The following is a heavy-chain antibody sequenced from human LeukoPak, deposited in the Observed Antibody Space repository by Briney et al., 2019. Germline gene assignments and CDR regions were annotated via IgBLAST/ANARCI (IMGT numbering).Heavy chain of an antibody. D-gene: IGHD6-19*01. J-gene: IGHJ4*02. V-gene: IGHV4-59*01. CDR2: IYYSGST. CDR1: GGSITDYY. Sequence: PSETLSLTCTVSGGSITDYYWSWIRQPPGKGLEWIGYIYYSGSTNYNPSLKSRVTISVDTPKNQFSLKLSSVTAADTAVYYCARSPVAGYFDYWGQGTLVTVSS. CDR3: ARSPVAGYFDY.